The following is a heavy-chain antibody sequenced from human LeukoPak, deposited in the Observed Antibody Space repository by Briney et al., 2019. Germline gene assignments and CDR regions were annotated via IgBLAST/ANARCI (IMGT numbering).Heavy chain of an antibody. CDR1: GFTFSNAW. D-gene: IGHD3-3*01. J-gene: IGHJ4*02. V-gene: IGHV3-11*04. Sequence: GGSLRLSCAASGFTFSNAWMSWVRQAPGKGLEWVSYITSNGNSVYYAASVKGRFTISRDNAKNSLCLQVNSLTAEDTAVYYCARAGVDTSGYYYQGFDYWGQGTLVTVSS. CDR3: ARAGVDTSGYYYQGFDY. CDR2: ITSNGNSV.